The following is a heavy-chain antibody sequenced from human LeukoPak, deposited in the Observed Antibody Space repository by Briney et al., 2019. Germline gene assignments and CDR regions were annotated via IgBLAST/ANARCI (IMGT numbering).Heavy chain of an antibody. J-gene: IGHJ4*02. D-gene: IGHD4-17*01. Sequence: GVSLRLSCAASGFTYSLFWMSWVRQAPGKGLEWVANIKQDGSEKYYVDSVKGRFTISRDNAERSLYLQMNSLRAEDTAVYYCARGFASGDYGADWGQGTLVTVSS. V-gene: IGHV3-7*01. CDR3: ARGFASGDYGAD. CDR2: IKQDGSEK. CDR1: GFTYSLFW.